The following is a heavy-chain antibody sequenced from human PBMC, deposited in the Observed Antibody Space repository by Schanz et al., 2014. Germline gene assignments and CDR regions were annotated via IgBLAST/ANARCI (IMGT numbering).Heavy chain of an antibody. J-gene: IGHJ6*03. D-gene: IGHD2-2*02. CDR2: IIPILGIA. CDR3: AGTYCSSTSCYTGYYYMDV. Sequence: QVQLVQSEAEVKKPGSSVKVSCKASGGTFSSSTISWVRQAPGQGLEWMGRIIPILGIANYAQNFQGRVTITADKSTSTAYMELTSLRSEDTAVYYCAGTYCSSTSCYTGYYYMDVWGGGTTVTVSS. V-gene: IGHV1-69*02. CDR1: GGTFSSST.